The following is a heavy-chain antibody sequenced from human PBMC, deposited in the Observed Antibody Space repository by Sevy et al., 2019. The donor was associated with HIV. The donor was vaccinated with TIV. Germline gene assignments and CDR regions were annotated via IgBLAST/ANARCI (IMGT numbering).Heavy chain of an antibody. D-gene: IGHD3-22*01. CDR2: ISNSGTSK. CDR1: GFTFSSYE. J-gene: IGHJ4*02. CDR3: ARGPHYYYDSSAFFDY. V-gene: IGHV3-48*03. Sequence: GGSLRLSCADSGFTFSSYEMNWVRQAPGKGLEWVSCISNSGTSKYYADSVKGRFTISRDSPKNSLYLQMNSLRAEDTAVYYCARGPHYYYDSSAFFDYWGQGTLVTVSS.